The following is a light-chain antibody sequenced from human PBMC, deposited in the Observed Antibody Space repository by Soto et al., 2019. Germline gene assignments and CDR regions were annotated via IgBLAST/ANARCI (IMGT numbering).Light chain of an antibody. CDR3: GSYTSATTWV. CDR1: SIDIGRYDY. J-gene: IGLJ3*02. Sequence: QSALTQPASVSGSPGQSITISCTGTSIDIGRYDYVSWYQQFPGKAPKLMIYRVINLPSGVSDRFSGSKSGNSASLSISGLQPEDEASYFCGSYTSATTWVFGGGTKLTVL. CDR2: RVI. V-gene: IGLV2-14*03.